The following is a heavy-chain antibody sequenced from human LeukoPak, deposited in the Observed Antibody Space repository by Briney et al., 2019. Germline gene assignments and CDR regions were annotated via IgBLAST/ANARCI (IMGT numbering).Heavy chain of an antibody. V-gene: IGHV1-8*01. CDR2: MNPNSGNT. J-gene: IGHJ6*03. Sequence: ASVKVSCKASGYTFTSYDIYWVRQATGQGLEWMGWMNPNSGNTGYAQKFQGRVTMTRNTSISTAYMELSSLRSEDTAVYYCARVPVRITIFGVATPYYYYMDVWGKGTTVTVSS. D-gene: IGHD3-3*01. CDR3: ARVPVRITIFGVATPYYYYMDV. CDR1: GYTFTSYD.